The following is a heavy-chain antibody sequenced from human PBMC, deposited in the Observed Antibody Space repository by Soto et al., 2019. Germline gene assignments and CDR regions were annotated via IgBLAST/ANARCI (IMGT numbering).Heavy chain of an antibody. CDR1: GFTFSSYG. Sequence: QVQLVESGGGVVQPGRSLRLSCAASGFTFSSYGMHWVRQAPGKGLEWVAVISYDGSNKYYADSVKGRFTISRDNSKNTLYLQMNSLRAEDTAVYYCVKDIVVVPAAMAGGEYGMDVWGQGTTVTVSS. CDR3: VKDIVVVPAAMAGGEYGMDV. V-gene: IGHV3-30*18. D-gene: IGHD2-2*01. CDR2: ISYDGSNK. J-gene: IGHJ6*02.